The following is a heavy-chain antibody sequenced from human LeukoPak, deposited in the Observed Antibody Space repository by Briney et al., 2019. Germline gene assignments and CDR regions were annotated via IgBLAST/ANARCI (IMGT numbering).Heavy chain of an antibody. V-gene: IGHV3-21*01. CDR1: GFTFSSYS. Sequence: GGSLRLSCAASGFTFSSYSMNWVRQTPGKGLEWVSSISSSSTYIYYVDSVKGRFTISRDNAKNSLYLQMNSLRAEDTAVYYCARERLAMVRGVIPKEAWGWFDPWGQGTLVTVSS. J-gene: IGHJ5*02. CDR3: ARERLAMVRGVIPKEAWGWFDP. D-gene: IGHD3-10*01. CDR2: ISSSSTYI.